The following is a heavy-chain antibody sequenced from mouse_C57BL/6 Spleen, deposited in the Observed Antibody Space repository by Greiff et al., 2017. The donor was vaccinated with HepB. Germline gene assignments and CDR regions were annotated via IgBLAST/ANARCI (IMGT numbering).Heavy chain of an antibody. D-gene: IGHD2-4*01. CDR1: GYTFTSYW. J-gene: IGHJ1*03. CDR3: ARSYDYDEGYFDV. V-gene: IGHV1-59*01. CDR2: IDPSDSYT. Sequence: QVHVKQPGAELVRPGTSVKLSCKASGYTFTSYWMHWVKQRPGQGLEWIGVIDPSDSYTNYNQKFKGKATLTVDTSSSTAYMQLSSLTSEDSAVYYCARSYDYDEGYFDVWGTGTTVTVSS.